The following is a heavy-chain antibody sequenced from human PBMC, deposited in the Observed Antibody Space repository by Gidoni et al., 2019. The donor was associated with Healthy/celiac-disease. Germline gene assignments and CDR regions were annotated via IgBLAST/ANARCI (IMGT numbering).Heavy chain of an antibody. CDR1: GFTFSRYS. CDR2: FSSSSSTI. D-gene: IGHD7-27*01. CDR3: ARDRRLGSKWGDV. Sequence: EVQLVESGGGLVQPGGSLRLSCAASGFTFSRYSLNWVRQAQGKGLGWVGYFSSSSSTIYYADSVKGRFNIIRDNDKNSMNLQMNSLSAEDTAVYYCARDRRLGSKWGDVWGQGTTVTVSS. J-gene: IGHJ6*02. V-gene: IGHV3-48*01.